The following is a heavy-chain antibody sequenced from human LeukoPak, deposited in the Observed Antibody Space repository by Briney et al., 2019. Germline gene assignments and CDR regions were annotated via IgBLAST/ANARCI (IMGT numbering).Heavy chain of an antibody. CDR2: INSDGSST. Sequence: PGGSLRLSCAASGFTFSSYWMHWVRQAPGKGLVWVSRINSDGSSTSYADSVKGRFTISRDNAKNTLYLQMNSLRDEDTAVYYCARAPPPTNYYDSSGYYRDYFDYWGQGTLVTVSS. CDR1: GFTFSSYW. V-gene: IGHV3-74*01. CDR3: ARAPPPTNYYDSSGYYRDYFDY. D-gene: IGHD3-22*01. J-gene: IGHJ4*02.